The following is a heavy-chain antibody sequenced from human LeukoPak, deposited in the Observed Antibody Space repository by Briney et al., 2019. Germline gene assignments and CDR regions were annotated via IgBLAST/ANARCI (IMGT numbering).Heavy chain of an antibody. CDR1: GGSISSYC. CDR2: IYTSEST. CDR3: ARGLYADSGY. Sequence: HPSETLSLTCTVSGGSISSYCWSWSRQPAGKGLEWIGHIYTSESTNYNPSLKSRVTMSVDPSKNQFSLKLTSVTAADTAVYYCARGLYADSGYWGQGTMLTVCS. D-gene: IGHD2/OR15-2a*01. J-gene: IGHJ4*02. V-gene: IGHV4-4*07.